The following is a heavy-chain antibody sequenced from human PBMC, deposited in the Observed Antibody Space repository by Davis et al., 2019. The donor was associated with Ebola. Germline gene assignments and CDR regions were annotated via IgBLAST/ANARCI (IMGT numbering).Heavy chain of an antibody. Sequence: GESLKISCAASGFTFSSYSMNWVRQSPGKELEWVGVISYLGTTQYYADSVKGRFTISRDTSKNTLYLQMNSLRAEDTAVYYCAKDHHWGLLWFGRYSNWFDPWGQGTLVTVSS. CDR2: ISYLGTTQ. CDR3: AKDHHWGLLWFGRYSNWFDP. J-gene: IGHJ5*02. D-gene: IGHD3-10*01. CDR1: GFTFSSYS. V-gene: IGHV3-30*18.